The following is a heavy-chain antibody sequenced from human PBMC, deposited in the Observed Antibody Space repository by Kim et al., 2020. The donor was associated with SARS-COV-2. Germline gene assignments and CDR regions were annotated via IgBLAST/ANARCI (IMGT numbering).Heavy chain of an antibody. V-gene: IGHV3-30*18. D-gene: IGHD3-16*01. CDR1: GFTFSSYG. Sequence: GGSLRLSCAASGFTFSSYGMHWVRQAPGKGLEWVAVISYDGSNKYYADSVKGRFTISRDNSKNTLYLQMNSLRAEDTAGYYCAKDMGLFVEGFDYWGQGT. CDR3: AKDMGLFVEGFDY. CDR2: ISYDGSNK. J-gene: IGHJ4*02.